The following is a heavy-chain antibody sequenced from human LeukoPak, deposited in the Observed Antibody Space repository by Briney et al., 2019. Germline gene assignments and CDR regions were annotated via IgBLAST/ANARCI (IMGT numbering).Heavy chain of an antibody. CDR2: INHSGST. D-gene: IGHD3-9*01. CDR3: ARGLYFFDY. J-gene: IGHJ4*02. CDR1: GGSFSGYY. V-gene: IGHV4-34*01. Sequence: SETLSLTCAVYGGSFSGYYWSWIRQPPGKGLEWIGEINHSGSTNYNPTLKSRVTISVDTSKNQFSLKLSSVTAADTAVYYCARGLYFFDYWGQGTLVTVSS.